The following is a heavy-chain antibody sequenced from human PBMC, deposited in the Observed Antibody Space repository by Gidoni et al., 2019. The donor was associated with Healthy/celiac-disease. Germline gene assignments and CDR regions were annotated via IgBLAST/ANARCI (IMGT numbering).Heavy chain of an antibody. CDR3: AKDLMDSSGTLDY. V-gene: IGHV3-23*01. J-gene: IGHJ4*02. Sequence: EVQLLESGGGLVQPGGYLRASCAASGFTFSSYAMSWVLQAPGKGLGVVSAISGSGGSTYYADSVKGRFTISRDNSKNTLYLQMNSLRAEDTAVYYCAKDLMDSSGTLDYWGQGTLVTVSS. CDR1: GFTFSSYA. D-gene: IGHD3-22*01. CDR2: ISGSGGST.